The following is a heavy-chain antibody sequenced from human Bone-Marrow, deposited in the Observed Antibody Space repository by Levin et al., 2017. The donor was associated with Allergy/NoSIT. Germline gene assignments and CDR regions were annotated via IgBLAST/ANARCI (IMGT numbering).Heavy chain of an antibody. V-gene: IGHV3-21*01. CDR3: ASGVVMVRGYYYYGMDG. J-gene: IGHJ6*02. CDR2: ISSSSSYI. CDR1: GFTFSSYS. Sequence: LSLTCAASGFTFSSYSMNWVRQAPGKGLEWVSSISSSSSYIYYADSVKGRFTISRDNAKNSLYLQMNSLRAEDTAVYYCASGVVMVRGYYYYGMDGWGQGTTVTVSS. D-gene: IGHD3-10*01.